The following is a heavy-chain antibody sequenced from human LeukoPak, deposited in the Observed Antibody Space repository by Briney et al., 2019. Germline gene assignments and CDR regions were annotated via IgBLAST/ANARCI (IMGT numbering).Heavy chain of an antibody. CDR2: IKQDGSEK. CDR3: ANGDGFDY. V-gene: IGHV3-7*01. J-gene: IGHJ4*02. CDR1: GFTFSTYW. D-gene: IGHD5-24*01. Sequence: GGSLRLSCSTSGFTFSTYWMSWVRQAPGKGLEWVANIKQDGSEKYYADSVTGRFTISRDNAKNLLYLQMNSLRVEDTAVYYCANGDGFDYWGQGTLVTVSS.